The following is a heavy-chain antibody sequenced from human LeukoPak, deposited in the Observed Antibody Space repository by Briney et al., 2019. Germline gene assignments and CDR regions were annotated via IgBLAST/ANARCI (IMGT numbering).Heavy chain of an antibody. CDR1: GFTFDDYT. V-gene: IGHV3-43*01. J-gene: IGHJ4*02. CDR3: AKFMEYSSSSGDY. D-gene: IGHD6-6*01. CDR2: ISWDGGST. Sequence: PGGSLRLSCAASGFTFDDYTMHWVCQAPGKGLEWVSLISWDGGSTYYADSVKGRFTISRDNSKNSLYLQMNSLRTEDTALYYCAKFMEYSSSSGDYWGQGTLVTVSS.